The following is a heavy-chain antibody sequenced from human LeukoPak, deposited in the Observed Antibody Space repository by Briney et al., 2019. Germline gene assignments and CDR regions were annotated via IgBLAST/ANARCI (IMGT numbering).Heavy chain of an antibody. CDR3: ARRPDGFDI. Sequence: SETLSLTCAVYGGSFSGYHWSWIRQPPGKGLEWIGEINHSGSTNYNPSLESRVTISVDTSKNQFSLKLSSVTAADTAVYYCARRPDGFDIWGQGTMVTVSS. CDR2: INHSGST. V-gene: IGHV4-34*01. CDR1: GGSFSGYH. J-gene: IGHJ3*02.